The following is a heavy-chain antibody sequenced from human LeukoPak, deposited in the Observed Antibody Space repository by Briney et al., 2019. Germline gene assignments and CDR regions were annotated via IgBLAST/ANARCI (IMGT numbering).Heavy chain of an antibody. CDR1: GGSFSGYY. Sequence: PSETLSLTCAVYGGSFSGYYWSWIRQPPGKGLEWIGEINHSGSTNYNPSLKSRVTISVDTSKYQLSLKLSSVTAADTAVYYCARGLRRLFDPWGQGTLVTVSS. CDR3: ARGLRRLFDP. CDR2: INHSGST. V-gene: IGHV4-34*01. J-gene: IGHJ5*02. D-gene: IGHD6-6*01.